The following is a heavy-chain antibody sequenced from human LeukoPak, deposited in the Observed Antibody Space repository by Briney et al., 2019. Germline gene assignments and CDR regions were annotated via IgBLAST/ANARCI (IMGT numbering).Heavy chain of an antibody. Sequence: GGSLRLSCAASGFTFSSYSMNWVRQAPGKGLEWVAYISSSGSTIYYADSVKGRFTISRDNANHSLYLQMNSLRAEDTAVYYCARDPSGDYSNWFDPWGQGTLVTVSS. CDR1: GFTFSSYS. D-gene: IGHD4-17*01. CDR2: ISSSGSTI. V-gene: IGHV3-48*04. J-gene: IGHJ5*02. CDR3: ARDPSGDYSNWFDP.